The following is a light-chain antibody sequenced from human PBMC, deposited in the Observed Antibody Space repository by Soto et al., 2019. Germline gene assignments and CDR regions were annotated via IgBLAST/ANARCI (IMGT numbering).Light chain of an antibody. Sequence: EIVMTQSPATLSVSPGERATLSCRASQSVSNNLVWYQQKPGQAPRPLIYGASARATGIPARFSGSGSGTDFTLTSSGLQSEDLAVYYCQQYKTWPLTFGGGTKVEIK. CDR1: QSVSNN. V-gene: IGKV3-15*01. CDR2: GAS. J-gene: IGKJ4*01. CDR3: QQYKTWPLT.